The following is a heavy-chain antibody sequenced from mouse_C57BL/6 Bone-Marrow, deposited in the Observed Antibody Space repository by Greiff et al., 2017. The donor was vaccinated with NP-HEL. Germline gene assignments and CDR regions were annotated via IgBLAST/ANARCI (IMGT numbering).Heavy chain of an antibody. Sequence: EVKLMESGGDLVKPGGSLKLSCAASGFTFSSYGMSWVRQTPDKRLEWVATISSGGSYTYYPDSVKGRFTISRDNAKNTLYLQMSSLKSEDTAMYYCAREESPYYAMDYWGQGTSVTVSS. J-gene: IGHJ4*01. CDR2: ISSGGSYT. V-gene: IGHV5-6*01. CDR1: GFTFSSYG. CDR3: AREESPYYAMDY.